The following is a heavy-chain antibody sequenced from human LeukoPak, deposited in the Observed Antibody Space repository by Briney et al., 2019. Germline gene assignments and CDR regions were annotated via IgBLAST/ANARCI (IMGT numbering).Heavy chain of an antibody. V-gene: IGHV4-31*03. CDR1: GGSISGGGYY. CDR3: ARYRSSGDLFDY. J-gene: IGHJ4*02. D-gene: IGHD3-10*01. CDR2: IYYSGTT. Sequence: SQTLSLTCSVSGGSISGGGYYWSWFRQHPGKGPEWIGYIYYSGTTFFNPSLKSRLTMSVDTSKNQFSLRLTSVTAADTAVYYCARYRSSGDLFDYWGQGTLVTVSS.